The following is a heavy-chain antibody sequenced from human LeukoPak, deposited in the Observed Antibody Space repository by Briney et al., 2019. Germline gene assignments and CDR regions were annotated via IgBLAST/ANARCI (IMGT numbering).Heavy chain of an antibody. V-gene: IGHV4-31*03. CDR3: ASMFGELFLGYYYYGMDV. Sequence: SETLSLTCTVSGGSISSGGYYWSWIRQHPRKGLEWIGYIYYSERTYYNPSLKSRVTISVNTSKNQFFLKQSSVTATDTAVYSCASMFGELFLGYYYYGMDVWGQGTMVTVS. J-gene: IGHJ6*01. D-gene: IGHD3-10*02. CDR1: GGSISSGGYY. CDR2: IYYSERT.